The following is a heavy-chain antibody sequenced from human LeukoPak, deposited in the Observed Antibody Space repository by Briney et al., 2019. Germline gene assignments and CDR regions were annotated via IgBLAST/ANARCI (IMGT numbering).Heavy chain of an antibody. CDR1: GFTFTSSA. CDR3: ATAPGAAGTYYFDY. Sequence: ASVKVSCKASGFTFTSSAMQWVRQARGQRLEWIGWVVVGSGNTNYAQKFQERVTITRDMSTSTAYMELSSLRSEDTAVYYCATAPGAAGTYYFDYWGQGTLVTVSS. CDR2: VVVGSGNT. V-gene: IGHV1-58*02. J-gene: IGHJ4*02. D-gene: IGHD6-13*01.